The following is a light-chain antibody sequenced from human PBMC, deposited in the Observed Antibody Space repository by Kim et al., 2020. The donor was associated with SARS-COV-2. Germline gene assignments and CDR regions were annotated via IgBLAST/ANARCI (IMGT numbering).Light chain of an antibody. Sequence: EILMTQSPATLSVSPGERATLSCRASQSISSNLAWYQQNPGQAPRLLIYGASTRATGIPARFSGSGSGTEFTLTISSLQSEDFAVYYCHQYNDWPPQYTFGQGTKLEI. CDR2: GAS. CDR3: HQYNDWPPQYT. CDR1: QSISSN. V-gene: IGKV3-15*01. J-gene: IGKJ2*01.